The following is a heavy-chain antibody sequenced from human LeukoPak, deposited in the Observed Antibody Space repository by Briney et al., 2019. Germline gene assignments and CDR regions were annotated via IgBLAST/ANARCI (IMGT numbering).Heavy chain of an antibody. D-gene: IGHD5-18*01. CDR2: IYSGGST. V-gene: IGHV3-66*01. CDR1: GFTFSDYY. J-gene: IGHJ4*02. Sequence: GGSLRLSCAASGFTFSDYYMSWVRQAPGKGLEWLSVIYSGGSTYYADSVKGRFTISRDNSKNTLYLQMNSLRAEDTAVYYCTTKRGYSYGYADWGQGTLVTVSS. CDR3: TTKRGYSYGYAD.